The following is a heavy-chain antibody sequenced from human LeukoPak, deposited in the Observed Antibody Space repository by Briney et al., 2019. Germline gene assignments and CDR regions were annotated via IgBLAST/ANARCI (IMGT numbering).Heavy chain of an antibody. V-gene: IGHV3-20*01. J-gene: IGHJ5*02. CDR2: LNWNGAST. CDR3: ARVGGSYWGWFDP. CDR1: GFTFDDYG. D-gene: IGHD1-26*01. Sequence: PGGSLRLSCAASGFTFDDYGLSWVRQVPGKGLEWVSGLNWNGASTGYADSVKGRFTISRDNAKNSLYLQMNSLRAEDTALYHCARVGGSYWGWFDPWGQGTLVTVSS.